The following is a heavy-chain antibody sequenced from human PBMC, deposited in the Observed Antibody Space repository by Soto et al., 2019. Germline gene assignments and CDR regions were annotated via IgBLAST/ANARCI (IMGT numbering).Heavy chain of an antibody. J-gene: IGHJ6*02. CDR1: GGSISSSSYY. V-gene: IGHV4-39*02. CDR3: AREGRTWEQLVRAQNYYYYGMDV. CDR2: IYYSGST. Sequence: QLQLQESGPGLVKPSETLSLTCTVSGGSISSSSYYWGWIRQPPGKGLEWIGSIYYSGSTYYNPSLKSRVTISVDTSKNQFSLKLSSVTAADTAVYYCAREGRTWEQLVRAQNYYYYGMDVWGQGTTVTVSS. D-gene: IGHD6-13*01.